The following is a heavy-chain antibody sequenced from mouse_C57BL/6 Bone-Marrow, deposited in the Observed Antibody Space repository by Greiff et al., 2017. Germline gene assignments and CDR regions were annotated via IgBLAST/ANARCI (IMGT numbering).Heavy chain of an antibody. CDR2: INYDGSST. J-gene: IGHJ4*01. CDR1: GFTFSDYY. D-gene: IGHD1-1*01. CDR3: ARARKVVALSDYAMDY. Sequence: EVKLVESEGGLVQPGRSMKLSCTASGFTFSDYYMAWVRQVPEKGLEWVANINYDGSSTYYLDSLKSRFIISRDNAKNILYLQMSSLKSEDTATYYCARARKVVALSDYAMDYWGQGTSVTVSS. V-gene: IGHV5-16*01.